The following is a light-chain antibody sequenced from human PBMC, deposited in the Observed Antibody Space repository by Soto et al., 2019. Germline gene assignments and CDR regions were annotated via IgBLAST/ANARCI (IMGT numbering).Light chain of an antibody. J-gene: IGLJ1*01. Sequence: QPVLTQPASVSGSPGQSITISCTGTSSDVGAYNFVSWYQQHPGEVPKLMIFDVSSRPSGVSDRFSGSKSGNTASLTISGLQPEDEGDYYCSSYTSSSTHVFGSGTKLTVL. CDR1: SSDVGAYNF. CDR3: SSYTSSSTHV. CDR2: DVS. V-gene: IGLV2-14*03.